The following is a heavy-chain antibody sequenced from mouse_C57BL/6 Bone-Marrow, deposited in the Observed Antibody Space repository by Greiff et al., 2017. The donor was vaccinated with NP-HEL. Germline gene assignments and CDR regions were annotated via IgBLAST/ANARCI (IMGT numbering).Heavy chain of an antibody. V-gene: IGHV1-26*01. Sequence: VQLQQSGPELVKPGASVKISCKASGYTFTDYYMNWVKQSHGKSLEWIGDINPNNGGTSYNQKFKGKATLTVDKSSSTAYMELRSLTSEDSAVYYWAREGLYYYGSSPYWYFDVWGTGTTVTVSS. CDR1: GYTFTDYY. D-gene: IGHD1-1*01. CDR3: AREGLYYYGSSPYWYFDV. CDR2: INPNNGGT. J-gene: IGHJ1*03.